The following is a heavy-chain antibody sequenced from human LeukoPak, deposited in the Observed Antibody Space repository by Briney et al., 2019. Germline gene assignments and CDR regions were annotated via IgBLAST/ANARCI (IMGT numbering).Heavy chain of an antibody. CDR2: IYYSGST. CDR3: ARHSTLWFGELRNWFDP. J-gene: IGHJ5*02. CDR1: GGSISSSSYY. D-gene: IGHD3-10*01. Sequence: SETLSLTCTVSGGSISSSSYYWGWIRQPPGKGLEWIGSIYYSGSTYYNPSLKSRVTISVDTSKNQFSLKLSSVTAADTAVYYCARHSTLWFGELRNWFDPWGQGTLVTVSS. V-gene: IGHV4-39*01.